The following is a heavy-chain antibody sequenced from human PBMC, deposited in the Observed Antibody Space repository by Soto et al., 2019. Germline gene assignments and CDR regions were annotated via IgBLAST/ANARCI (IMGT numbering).Heavy chain of an antibody. V-gene: IGHV4-39*01. Sequence: QLQVQESGPGLVKPSETLSLTCTVSGGSISSSSYYWGWIRQPPGKGLEWIGNIYYSGNTYYNPSLKRRVTLFVDTSKNQFSLKLSSVTAADTAVYYCARLPAPGIPEYFQHWGQGTLVTVSS. D-gene: IGHD6-13*01. CDR3: ARLPAPGIPEYFQH. J-gene: IGHJ1*01. CDR1: GGSISSSSYY. CDR2: IYYSGNT.